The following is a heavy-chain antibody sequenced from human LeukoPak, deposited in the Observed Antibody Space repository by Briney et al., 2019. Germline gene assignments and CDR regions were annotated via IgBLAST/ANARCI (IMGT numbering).Heavy chain of an antibody. CDR2: ISSSDNTI. J-gene: IGHJ5*02. V-gene: IGHV3-11*04. Sequence: PGGSPRLSCAASGFTFSDYYMSWIRQAPGKGLEWVSSISSSDNTIYYTDSVKGRFAISKDNAKNSLYLQMKSLRAEDTAVYYCAGGFYTYDQWGQGTLGTVSS. CDR1: GFTFSDYY. CDR3: AGGFYTYDQ. D-gene: IGHD5-24*01.